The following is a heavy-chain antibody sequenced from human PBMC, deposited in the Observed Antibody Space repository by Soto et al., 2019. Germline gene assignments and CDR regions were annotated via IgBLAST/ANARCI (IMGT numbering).Heavy chain of an antibody. D-gene: IGHD3-9*01. CDR3: QRTAYEILTGYKYYFDY. CDR1: GDSIISSSYH. CDR2: IYYSGST. J-gene: IGHJ4*02. Sequence: SDTLSVTCSVSGDSIISSSYHWVWIRQPPGKGLEWIGSIYYSGSTYYNPSLKSRVTISVDTSKNQFSLKLSSVTAADTVLFFKQRTAYEILTGYKYYFDYWGQGTLVTVSS. V-gene: IGHV4-39*01.